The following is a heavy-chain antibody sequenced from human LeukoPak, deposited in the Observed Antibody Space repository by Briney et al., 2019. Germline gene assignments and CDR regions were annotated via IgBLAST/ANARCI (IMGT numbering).Heavy chain of an antibody. V-gene: IGHV1-69*01. D-gene: IGHD3-10*01. Sequence: SVKVSCKASGGTFSSYAISWVRQAPGQGLEWMGGIIPIFGTADYAQKFQGRVTITADESTSTAYMELSSLRSEDTAVYYCASGYYYGSGSSAYWGQGTLVTVSS. J-gene: IGHJ4*02. CDR3: ASGYYYGSGSSAY. CDR1: GGTFSSYA. CDR2: IIPIFGTA.